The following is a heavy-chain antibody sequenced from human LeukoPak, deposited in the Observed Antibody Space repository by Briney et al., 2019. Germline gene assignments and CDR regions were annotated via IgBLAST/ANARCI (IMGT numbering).Heavy chain of an antibody. CDR3: AKGYYDYVWGSYYFDY. CDR2: ISGSGGST. D-gene: IGHD3-16*01. V-gene: IGHV3-23*01. J-gene: IGHJ4*02. CDR1: GFTFSSYA. Sequence: GGSLRLSCAASGFTFSSYAMSSVRQAPGKGVEWVSAISGSGGSTYYADSVKGRFTISRDNSRDTLYLQMNSLRAEDTAVYYCAKGYYDYVWGSYYFDYWGQGTLVTVSS.